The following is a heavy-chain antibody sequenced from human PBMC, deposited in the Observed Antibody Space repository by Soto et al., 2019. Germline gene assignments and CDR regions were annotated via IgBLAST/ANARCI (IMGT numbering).Heavy chain of an antibody. J-gene: IGHJ6*02. V-gene: IGHV1-69*13. Sequence: GSSVKVSCKASGGTFSGYAISWVRQAPGQGLEWMGGIIPIFGTANYAQKFQGRVTITADESTSTAYMELSSLRSEDTAVYYCARNYGSGSTRRDYYYYGMDVWGQGTTVTVSS. D-gene: IGHD3-10*01. CDR3: ARNYGSGSTRRDYYYYGMDV. CDR1: GGTFSGYA. CDR2: IIPIFGTA.